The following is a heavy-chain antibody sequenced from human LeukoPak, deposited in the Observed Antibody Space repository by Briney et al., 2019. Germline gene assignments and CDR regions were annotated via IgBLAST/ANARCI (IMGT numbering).Heavy chain of an antibody. CDR2: IYTSGST. CDR1: GGSISSGSYY. D-gene: IGHD6-19*01. Sequence: NPSETLSLTCTVSGGSISSGSYYWSWIRQPAGKGLEWIGRIYTSGSTNYNPPLKSRVTISVDTSKNQFSLKLSSVTAADTAVYYCAREQTPKQWLVRWGQGTLVTVSS. V-gene: IGHV4-61*02. J-gene: IGHJ4*02. CDR3: AREQTPKQWLVR.